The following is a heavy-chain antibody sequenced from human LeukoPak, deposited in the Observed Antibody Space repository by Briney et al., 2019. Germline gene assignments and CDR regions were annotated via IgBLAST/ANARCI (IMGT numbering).Heavy chain of an antibody. V-gene: IGHV4-59*08. J-gene: IGHJ6*02. D-gene: IGHD6-19*01. CDR1: GGSISSYY. CDR2: IYYSGSN. CDR3: AGSIAVAGIVSDYYYYGMDV. Sequence: SETLSLTCIVSGGSISSYYWSWIRQPPGKGLEWIGYIYYSGSNNYNPSLKSRVTISIHTSKKQFSLKLSSVTAADTAVYYCAGSIAVAGIVSDYYYYGMDVWGQGTTVTVSS.